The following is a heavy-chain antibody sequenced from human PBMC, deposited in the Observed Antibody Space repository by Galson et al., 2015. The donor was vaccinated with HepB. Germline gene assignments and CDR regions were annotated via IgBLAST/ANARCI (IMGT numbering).Heavy chain of an antibody. J-gene: IGHJ6*02. D-gene: IGHD2-2*01. CDR2: ISAYNGNT. CDR1: GYTFTSYG. V-gene: IGHV1-18*01. Sequence: SAKVSCKASGYTFTSYGISWVRQAPGQGLEWMGWISAYNGNTNYAQKLQGRVTMTTDTSTSTAYMELRSLRSDDTAVYYCARLVVVPAAGYGMDVWGQGTTVTVSS. CDR3: ARLVVVPAAGYGMDV.